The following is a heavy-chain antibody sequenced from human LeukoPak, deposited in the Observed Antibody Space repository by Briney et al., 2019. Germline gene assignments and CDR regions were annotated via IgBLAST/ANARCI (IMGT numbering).Heavy chain of an antibody. CDR2: TYYRSKWYD. Sequence: SQTLSLTCALSGDSVSSKNGAWNWIRQSPSRGLEWLGRTYYRSKWYDEYADSVKGRVTISPDTSKNQFSLHVYSLTPEDTAVYYCARDLGTSGWYTFDFWGQGTLVTVSS. J-gene: IGHJ5*01. CDR3: ARDLGTSGWYTFDF. CDR1: GDSVSSKNGA. D-gene: IGHD6-19*01. V-gene: IGHV6-1*01.